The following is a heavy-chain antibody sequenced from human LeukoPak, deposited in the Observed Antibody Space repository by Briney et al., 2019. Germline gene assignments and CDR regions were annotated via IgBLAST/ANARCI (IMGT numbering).Heavy chain of an antibody. J-gene: IGHJ4*02. CDR2: IYSVGSK. V-gene: IGHV3-66*01. CDR1: GFTVSSNY. Sequence: VGSLRLSCAASGFTVSSNYMSCVRQAPGKGLGWGSVIYSVGSKFYADSVKGRFTISRDNSKNPLYLQMNSLRAEDTAVYYCARAAGLWDYWGQGTLVTVSS. CDR3: ARAAGLWDY. D-gene: IGHD3-16*01.